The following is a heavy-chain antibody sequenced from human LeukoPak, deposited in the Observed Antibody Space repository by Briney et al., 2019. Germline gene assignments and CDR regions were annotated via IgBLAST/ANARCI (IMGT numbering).Heavy chain of an antibody. CDR1: GYTFTSYG. CDR2: ISAYNGNT. D-gene: IGHD2-2*01. J-gene: IGHJ4*02. Sequence: ASVKVSCQASGYTFTSYGIRWVRQAPGQGLEWMGWISAYNGNTNYAQKLQGRVTMTTDTSTSTAYMELRSLRSDDTAVYYCAIHDYSSPSCYLYYFDYGGQGPVVTVSS. V-gene: IGHV1-18*01. CDR3: AIHDYSSPSCYLYYFDY.